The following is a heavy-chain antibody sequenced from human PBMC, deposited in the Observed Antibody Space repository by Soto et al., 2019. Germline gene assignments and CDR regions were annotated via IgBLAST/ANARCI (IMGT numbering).Heavy chain of an antibody. Sequence: EASVKVSCKASGYTFSSYAISWVRQAPGQGLEWMGGIIPIFGTANYAQKFQGRVTITADESTSTAYMELSSLRSEDTAVYYCARVDTAMVYYFDYWGQGTLVTVSS. V-gene: IGHV1-69*13. CDR2: IIPIFGTA. J-gene: IGHJ4*02. D-gene: IGHD5-18*01. CDR3: ARVDTAMVYYFDY. CDR1: GYTFSSYA.